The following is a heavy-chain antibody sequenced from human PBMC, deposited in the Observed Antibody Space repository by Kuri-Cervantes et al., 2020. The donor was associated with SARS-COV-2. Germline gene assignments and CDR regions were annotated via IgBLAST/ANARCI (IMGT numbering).Heavy chain of an antibody. CDR2: IYPGDSDT. Sequence: KVSCKSSGYSFTSNYWIGWVRQMPGKGLEWMGIIYPGDSDTRYSPSFQGQVTISVDKSVSTAYLQWSSLKASDTAMYFCVRHNGWYTLDYWGQGTLVTVSS. CDR1: GYSFTSNYW. J-gene: IGHJ4*02. D-gene: IGHD6-19*01. V-gene: IGHV5-51*01. CDR3: VRHNGWYTLDY.